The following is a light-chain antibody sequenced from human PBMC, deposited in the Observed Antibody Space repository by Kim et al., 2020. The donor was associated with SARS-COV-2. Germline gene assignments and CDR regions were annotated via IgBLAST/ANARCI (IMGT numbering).Light chain of an antibody. CDR1: RSNIGNNY. J-gene: IGLJ2*01. V-gene: IGLV1-47*01. CDR2: RNN. Sequence: PGQRVTISCSGSRSNIGNNYVYWYQQRPGAAPKLLIYRNNQRPSGVPDRFSGSKSGTSASLAISGLRSEDEADYYCAAWDDTLSCLFGGGTQLTVL. CDR3: AAWDDTLSCL.